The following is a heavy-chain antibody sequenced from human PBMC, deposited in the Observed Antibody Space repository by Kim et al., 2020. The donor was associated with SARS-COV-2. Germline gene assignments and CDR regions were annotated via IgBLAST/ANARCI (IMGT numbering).Heavy chain of an antibody. D-gene: IGHD3-10*01. CDR3: ARAYGSGNYYIDH. V-gene: IGHV4-59*01. CDR2: IYYSGST. Sequence: SETLSLTCTVSGGSISTYYWSWIRQPPGKGLEWIGSIYYSGSTDYNPSLKSRVTISVDTSKSQFSLNVSSVTAADTAVYYCARAYGSGNYYIDHWGQGTLVTVSS. CDR1: GGSISTYY. J-gene: IGHJ4*02.